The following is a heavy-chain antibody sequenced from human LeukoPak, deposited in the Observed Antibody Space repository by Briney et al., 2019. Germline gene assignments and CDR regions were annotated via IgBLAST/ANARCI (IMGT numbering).Heavy chain of an antibody. CDR2: INHSGST. J-gene: IGHJ4*02. D-gene: IGHD3-10*01. Sequence: SETLSLTCAVYGGSFSGYYWSWIRQPPGKGLEWIGEINHSGSTNYNPSLRSRVTISVDTSKNQFSLKLSSVTAADTAVYYCARGSGLLRFGELFPRFDYWGQGTLVTVSS. CDR3: ARGSGLLRFGELFPRFDY. V-gene: IGHV4-34*01. CDR1: GGSFSGYY.